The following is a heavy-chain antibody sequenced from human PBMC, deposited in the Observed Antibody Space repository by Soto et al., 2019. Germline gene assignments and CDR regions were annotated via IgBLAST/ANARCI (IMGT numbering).Heavy chain of an antibody. Sequence: GGSLRLSCAASGFTFSSYGVHWVRQAPGKGLEWVAVISYDGSNKYYADSVKGRFTISRDNSKNTLYLQMNSLRAEDTAVYYCAKDAGVYSSGWYYFGYWGQGTLVTVSS. V-gene: IGHV3-30*18. D-gene: IGHD6-19*01. J-gene: IGHJ4*02. CDR3: AKDAGVYSSGWYYFGY. CDR1: GFTFSSYG. CDR2: ISYDGSNK.